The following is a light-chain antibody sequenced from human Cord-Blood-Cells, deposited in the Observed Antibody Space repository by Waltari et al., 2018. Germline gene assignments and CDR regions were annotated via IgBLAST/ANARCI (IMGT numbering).Light chain of an antibody. J-gene: IGKJ2*01. CDR2: GAS. V-gene: IGKV3-20*01. Sequence: EIVLTQSPGTLSLSPGERATLSCRASQSVSSSYLAWYQQKPGQAPRLLIYGASSRATGSPDRFSGSRSGTDFTLNISRLEPEDFAVYYCQQYGSSYTFGQGTKLEIK. CDR1: QSVSSSY. CDR3: QQYGSSYT.